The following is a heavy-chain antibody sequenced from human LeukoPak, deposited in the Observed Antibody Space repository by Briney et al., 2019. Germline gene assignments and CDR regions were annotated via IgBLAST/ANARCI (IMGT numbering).Heavy chain of an antibody. Sequence: GGSLRLSCAASGFTFSSYSMNWVRQAPGKGLEWVSYISSSSSTIYYADSVKGRFTISRDNAKNSLYLQMNSLRAEDTAVYYCARIQYYYDSSGLFDYWGQGTLVTVSS. CDR2: ISSSSSTI. CDR1: GFTFSSYS. CDR3: ARIQYYYDSSGLFDY. D-gene: IGHD3-22*01. V-gene: IGHV3-48*04. J-gene: IGHJ4*02.